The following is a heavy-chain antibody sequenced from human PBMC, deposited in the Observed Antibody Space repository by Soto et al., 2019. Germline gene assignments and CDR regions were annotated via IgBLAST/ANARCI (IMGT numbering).Heavy chain of an antibody. Sequence: PGGSLRLSCAASGFTFSRYAMSWVRQAPGKGLEWVSAISGSGGSTYYADSVKGRFTISRDNSKNTLYLQMNSLRAEDTAVYYCAKDAYYYGSGSPFDYWGQGTLVTVSS. CDR3: AKDAYYYGSGSPFDY. V-gene: IGHV3-23*01. CDR1: GFTFSRYA. J-gene: IGHJ4*02. CDR2: ISGSGGST. D-gene: IGHD3-10*01.